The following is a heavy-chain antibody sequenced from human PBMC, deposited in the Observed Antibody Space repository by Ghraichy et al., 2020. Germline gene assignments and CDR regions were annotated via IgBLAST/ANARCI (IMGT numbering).Heavy chain of an antibody. V-gene: IGHV1-18*01. CDR3: ARVSPPSSYYYDTSAYYPIGY. CDR2: ISAYNGNT. CDR1: GYTFTSYG. D-gene: IGHD3-22*01. Sequence: ASVKVSCRASGYTFTSYGISWVRQAPGQGLEWMGWISAYNGNTNSTQKVQGRITMTTDTSTSTAYTDLSSLRSDDTAVYYCARVSPPSSYYYDTSAYYPIGYWGQGTLVTVSS. J-gene: IGHJ4*02.